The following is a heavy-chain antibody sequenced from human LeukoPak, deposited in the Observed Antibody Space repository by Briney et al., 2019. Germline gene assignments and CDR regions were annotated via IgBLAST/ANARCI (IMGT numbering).Heavy chain of an antibody. D-gene: IGHD5-18*01. Sequence: GGSLRLSCAASGFTFNSYMNWVRQAPGKGLEWVGFIRSKAYGGTTEYAASVKGRFTISRDDSKSIAYLQMNSLKTEDTAVYYCTRDGGYSYGYDYWGQGTLVTVSS. CDR2: IRSKAYGGTT. CDR1: GFTFNSY. V-gene: IGHV3-49*04. J-gene: IGHJ4*02. CDR3: TRDGGYSYGYDY.